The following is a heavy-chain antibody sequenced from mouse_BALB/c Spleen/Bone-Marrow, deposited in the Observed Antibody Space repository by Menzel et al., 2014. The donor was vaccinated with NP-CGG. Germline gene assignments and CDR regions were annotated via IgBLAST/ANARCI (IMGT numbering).Heavy chain of an antibody. CDR3: ARGFDC. J-gene: IGHJ2*01. CDR1: GYTFTNYW. V-gene: IGHV1S81*02. CDR2: INPSNGRT. Sequence: QVQLQQSGAELVKPGASVKLSCKASGYTFTNYWMHWVKQRPGQGLEWIGEINPSNGRTNYNEKFKSKATLTVDKSSSTAYMQLSSLTSEDSAVYYCARGFDCWGQGTTLTVSS.